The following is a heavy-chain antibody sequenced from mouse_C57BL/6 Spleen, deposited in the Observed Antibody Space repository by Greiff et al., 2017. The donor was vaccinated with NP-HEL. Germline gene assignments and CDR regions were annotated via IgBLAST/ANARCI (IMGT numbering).Heavy chain of an antibody. CDR1: GYSITSGYY. Sequence: EVQLVESGPGLVKPSQSLSLTCSVTGYSITSGYYWNWIRQFPGNKLEWMGYISYDGSNNYNQSLKNRISITRDTSKNQFSLKLNSVTTEDTATYYCARDRELGYAMDYWGQGTSVTVSS. J-gene: IGHJ4*01. CDR3: ARDRELGYAMDY. V-gene: IGHV3-6*01. CDR2: ISYDGSN. D-gene: IGHD3-3*01.